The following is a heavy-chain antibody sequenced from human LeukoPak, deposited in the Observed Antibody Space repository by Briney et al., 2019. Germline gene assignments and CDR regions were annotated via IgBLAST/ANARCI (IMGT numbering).Heavy chain of an antibody. J-gene: IGHJ4*02. D-gene: IGHD3-16*02. CDR3: ARWESLGELSDNFDY. V-gene: IGHV1-69*05. CDR1: GGTFSSYA. Sequence: SVKVSCKASGGTFSSYAISWVRQAPGQRLEWMGRIIPIFGTANYAQKFQGRVTITTDESTSTAYMELSSLRSEDTAVYYCARWESLGELSDNFDYWGQGTLVTVSS. CDR2: IIPIFGTA.